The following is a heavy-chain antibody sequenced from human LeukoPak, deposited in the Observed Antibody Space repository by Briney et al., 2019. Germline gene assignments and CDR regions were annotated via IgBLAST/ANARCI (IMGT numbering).Heavy chain of an antibody. CDR2: ISWDGGST. D-gene: IGHD6-13*01. J-gene: IGHJ1*01. V-gene: IGHV3-43D*03. Sequence: GGSLRLSCAASGFTFDDYAMHWVRQAPGKGLEWVSLISWDGGSTYYADSVKGRFTISRDNSKNSLYLQMNSLRAEDTALYYCAKASAAGTKPDAEYFQHWGQGTLVTVSS. CDR3: AKASAAGTKPDAEYFQH. CDR1: GFTFDDYA.